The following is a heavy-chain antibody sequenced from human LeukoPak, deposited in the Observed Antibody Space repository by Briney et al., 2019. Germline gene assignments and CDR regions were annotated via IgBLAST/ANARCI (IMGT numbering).Heavy chain of an antibody. CDR2: IYPGDSDT. CDR1: GYSFTSYW. D-gene: IGHD4-23*01. J-gene: IGHJ6*02. Sequence: GESLKISCKGSGYSFTSYWIGWVRQMPGKGLEWMGIIYPGDSDTTYSPSFQGQVTISADKSISTAYLQWSSLKASDTAMYHCARLGDDTVVTDYYYYGMDVWGQGTTVTVSS. CDR3: ARLGDDTVVTDYYYYGMDV. V-gene: IGHV5-51*01.